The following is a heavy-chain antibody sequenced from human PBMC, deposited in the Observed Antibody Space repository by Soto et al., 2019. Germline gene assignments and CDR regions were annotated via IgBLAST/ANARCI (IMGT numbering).Heavy chain of an antibody. Sequence: LSLTCDVSGVSISSGNWWSWVRQPPGKGLEWIAEVYNDGSANYHPSLESRATISVDRPKNQFSLRLSSVTAADTGKYYCARLVYDSRLNYLYFDHWGQGTLVTVSS. D-gene: IGHD3-22*01. J-gene: IGHJ4*02. CDR1: GVSISSGNW. V-gene: IGHV4-4*02. CDR2: VYNDGSA. CDR3: ARLVYDSRLNYLYFDH.